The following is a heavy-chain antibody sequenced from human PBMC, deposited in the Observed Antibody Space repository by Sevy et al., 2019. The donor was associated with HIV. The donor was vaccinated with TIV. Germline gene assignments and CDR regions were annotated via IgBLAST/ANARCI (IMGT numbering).Heavy chain of an antibody. CDR3: AKDLAGPGGRYFDS. D-gene: IGHD1-26*01. CDR1: GFTFTNYG. Sequence: GGSLRLSCAASGFTFTNYGMHWVRQVPGKGLEWVTFIRYDGSDKYYAASVKGRFTISRDDSKNTLYLQMDSLRPEDTAIYYCAKDLAGPGGRYFDSWGQGTLVTVSS. CDR2: IRYDGSDK. J-gene: IGHJ4*02. V-gene: IGHV3-30*02.